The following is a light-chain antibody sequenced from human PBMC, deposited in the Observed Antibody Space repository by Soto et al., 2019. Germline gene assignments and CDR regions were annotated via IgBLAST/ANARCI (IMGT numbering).Light chain of an antibody. CDR3: QQYNSYSKT. V-gene: IGKV1-5*01. CDR1: QSISSW. CDR2: DAS. Sequence: DIQMPQSPSTLSASVGDRVTITCRASQSISSWLAWYQQKPGKAPKLLIYDASSLESGVPSRFSGSGSGTEFTLTISSLQPDDFATYYCQQYNSYSKTFGQGTKV. J-gene: IGKJ1*01.